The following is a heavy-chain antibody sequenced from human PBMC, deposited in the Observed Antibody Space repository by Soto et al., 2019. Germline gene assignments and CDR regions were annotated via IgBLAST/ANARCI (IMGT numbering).Heavy chain of an antibody. V-gene: IGHV3-30*18. CDR2: ISYDGSNK. D-gene: IGHD6-6*01. J-gene: IGHJ6*02. CDR1: GFTFSSYG. Sequence: QTGGSLRLSCAASGFTFSSYGMHWVRQAPGKGLEWVAVISYDGSNKYYADSVKGRFTISRDNSKNTLYLQMNSLRAEDTAVYYCAKDNFAARPSYYYYGMDVWGQGTTVTVSS. CDR3: AKDNFAARPSYYYYGMDV.